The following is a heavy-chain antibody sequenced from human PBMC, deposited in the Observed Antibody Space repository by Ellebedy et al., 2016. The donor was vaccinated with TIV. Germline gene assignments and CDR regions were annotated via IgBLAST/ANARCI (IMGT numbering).Heavy chain of an antibody. J-gene: IGHJ4*02. Sequence: PGGSLRLSCAASGFTFSSYSMNWVRQAPGKGLEWVSYISSSSSTIYYADSVKGRFTISRDNAKNSLYLQMNSLRAEDTAVYYCARGTEYGGNSNFDYWGQGTLVTVSS. CDR1: GFTFSSYS. D-gene: IGHD4-23*01. CDR3: ARGTEYGGNSNFDY. CDR2: ISSSSSTI. V-gene: IGHV3-48*01.